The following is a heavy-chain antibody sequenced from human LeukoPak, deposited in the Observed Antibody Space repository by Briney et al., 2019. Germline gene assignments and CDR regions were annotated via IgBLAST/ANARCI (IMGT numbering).Heavy chain of an antibody. D-gene: IGHD1-26*01. V-gene: IGHV4-59*01. J-gene: IGHJ6*03. CDR3: ARDFSGRSHNYYYYYYMDV. Sequence: SETLSLTCKVSGGSISSYYWSWIRQPPGKGLEWIGYIYYSGSTNYNPSFKSRVTISVDTSKNQFSLKLSSVTAADTAVYYCARDFSGRSHNYYYYYYMDVWGKGTTVTVSS. CDR1: GGSISSYY. CDR2: IYYSGST.